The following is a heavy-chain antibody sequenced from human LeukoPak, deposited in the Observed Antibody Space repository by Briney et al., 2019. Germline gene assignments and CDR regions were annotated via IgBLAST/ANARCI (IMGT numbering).Heavy chain of an antibody. J-gene: IGHJ1*01. CDR1: GFTFSSYW. CDR2: INTDGSST. D-gene: IGHD3-3*01. Sequence: GGSLRLSCAASGFTFSSYWMHWVRQAPGKGLVWVSRINTDGSSTSYADSVKGRFTIPRDNAKNTLYLQMNSLRAEDTAVYYCTRATPTTYYDFWSGHYPEYFQHWGQGTLVTVSS. V-gene: IGHV3-74*01. CDR3: TRATPTTYYDFWSGHYPEYFQH.